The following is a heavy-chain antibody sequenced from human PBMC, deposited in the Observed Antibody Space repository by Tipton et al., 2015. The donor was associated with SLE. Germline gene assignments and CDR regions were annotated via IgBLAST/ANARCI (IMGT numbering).Heavy chain of an antibody. Sequence: TLSLTCAVYGESFSGYYWSWIRQPPGKGLEWIGEINHSGSTNYNPSLKSRVTISVDTSKNQFSLKLSSVTAADTAVYYCARGRPAFDIWGQGTMVTVSS. CDR3: ARGRPAFDI. CDR2: INHSGST. J-gene: IGHJ3*02. CDR1: GESFSGYY. V-gene: IGHV4-34*01.